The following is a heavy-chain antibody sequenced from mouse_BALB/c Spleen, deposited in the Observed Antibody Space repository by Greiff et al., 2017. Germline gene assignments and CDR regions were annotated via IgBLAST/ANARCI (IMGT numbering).Heavy chain of an antibody. CDR2: ISSGSSTI. Sequence: DVKLVESGGGLVQPGGSRKLSCAASGFTFSSFGMHWVRQAPEKGLEWVAYISSGSSTIYYADTVKGRFTISRDNPKNTLFLQMTSLRSEDTAMYYCARSGLTFAYWGQGTLVTVSA. D-gene: IGHD4-1*01. CDR1: GFTFSSFG. V-gene: IGHV5-17*02. J-gene: IGHJ3*01. CDR3: ARSGLTFAY.